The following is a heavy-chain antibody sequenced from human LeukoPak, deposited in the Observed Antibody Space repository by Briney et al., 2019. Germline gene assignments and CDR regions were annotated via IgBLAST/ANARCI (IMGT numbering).Heavy chain of an antibody. Sequence: KPSETLSLTCTVSSASIITYYWSWIRQPPGKGLEWIGYLYYSGSTTYSPSLKSRVTMSVDTSKSQFSLKLNSVTAADTAIYYCARVRGTFETDWGQGTLVTVSS. D-gene: IGHD2/OR15-2a*01. CDR3: ARVRGTFETD. CDR2: LYYSGST. CDR1: SASIITYY. J-gene: IGHJ1*01. V-gene: IGHV4-59*01.